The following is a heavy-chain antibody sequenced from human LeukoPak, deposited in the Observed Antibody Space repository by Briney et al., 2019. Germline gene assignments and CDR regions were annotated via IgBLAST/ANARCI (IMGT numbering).Heavy chain of an antibody. V-gene: IGHV3-9*01. J-gene: IGHJ4*02. D-gene: IGHD6-13*01. CDR3: AKDPQYSSSWSFDY. Sequence: GGSLRLSCAASGFTFDDYAMHWVRQAPGKGLEWVSGISGNSGSIGYADSVKGRFTISRDNAKNSLYLQMNSLRAEDTALYYCAKDPQYSSSWSFDYWGQGTLVTVSS. CDR2: ISGNSGSI. CDR1: GFTFDDYA.